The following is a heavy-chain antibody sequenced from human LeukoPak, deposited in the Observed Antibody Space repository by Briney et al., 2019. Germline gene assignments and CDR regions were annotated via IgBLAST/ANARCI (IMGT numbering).Heavy chain of an antibody. CDR1: GFTFSSYS. J-gene: IGHJ4*02. CDR3: ERVYCSSTSCHFDY. D-gene: IGHD2-2*01. Sequence: GGSLRLSCAASGFTFSSYSMNWVRQAPGKGLEWVSSISSSSSYIYYADSVKGRFTISRDNAKNSLYLQMNSLRAEDTAVYYCERVYCSSTSCHFDYWGQGTLVTVSS. CDR2: ISSSSSYI. V-gene: IGHV3-21*01.